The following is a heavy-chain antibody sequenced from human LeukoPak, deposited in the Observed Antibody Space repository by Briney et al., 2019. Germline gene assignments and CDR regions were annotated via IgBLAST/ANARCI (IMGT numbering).Heavy chain of an antibody. CDR2: FGPDDGET. Sequence: EASVKVSFKVSGYTLTELPIHWVRQAPGKGLEWMGGFGPDDGETVYAQMFQGRVTMTEDTSSDTASMELSSLRSEDTAVYYCATGTSGSYYVGIVRPIDYWGQGTLVTVSS. J-gene: IGHJ4*02. CDR1: GYTLTELP. V-gene: IGHV1-24*01. D-gene: IGHD1-26*01. CDR3: ATGTSGSYYVGIVRPIDY.